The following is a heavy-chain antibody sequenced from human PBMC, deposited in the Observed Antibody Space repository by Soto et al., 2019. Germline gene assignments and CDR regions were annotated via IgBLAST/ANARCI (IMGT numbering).Heavy chain of an antibody. Sequence: EFVKICFKGSGYSFTSYWIGWVRQIPGKGLEWMGFIYPCDSDTRYSPSFQGQVTISADKSISTAYLQWSSLKASDTAMYYCARHPSSSFNVVPDYWGQGTLVTVSS. CDR2: IYPCDSDT. J-gene: IGHJ4*02. D-gene: IGHD6-13*01. CDR1: GYSFTSYW. CDR3: ARHPSSSFNVVPDY. V-gene: IGHV5-51*01.